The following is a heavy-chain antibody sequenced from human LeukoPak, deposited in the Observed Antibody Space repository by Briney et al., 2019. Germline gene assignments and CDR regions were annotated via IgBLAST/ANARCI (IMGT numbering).Heavy chain of an antibody. V-gene: IGHV1-2*02. CDR1: GYIFTGYY. Sequence: ASVKVSCKASGYIFTGYYMHWVRQAPGQGLEWMGWINPNSGGTNYAQKFQGRVTMTRDTSISTAYMELSRLTSDDTAVYYCARSWYAVRGAFDIWGQGTMVTVFS. J-gene: IGHJ3*02. CDR3: ARSWYAVRGAFDI. D-gene: IGHD6-13*01. CDR2: INPNSGGT.